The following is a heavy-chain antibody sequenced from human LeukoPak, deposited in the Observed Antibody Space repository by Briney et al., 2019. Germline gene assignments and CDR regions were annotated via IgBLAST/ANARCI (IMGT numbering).Heavy chain of an antibody. J-gene: IGHJ4*02. CDR2: IIPIFGTA. Sequence: ASVKVSCKAPGGTFSSYAISWVRQAPGRGLEWMGGIIPIFGTANYAQKFQGRVTITADVSTSTAYMELSSLRSEDTAVYYCARAESSGPERLVLVHFDYWGQGTLVTVSS. V-gene: IGHV1-69*01. D-gene: IGHD1-1*01. CDR1: GGTFSSYA. CDR3: ARAESSGPERLVLVHFDY.